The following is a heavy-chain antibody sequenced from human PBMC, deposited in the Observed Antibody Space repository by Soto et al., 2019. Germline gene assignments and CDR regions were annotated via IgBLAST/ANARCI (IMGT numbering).Heavy chain of an antibody. V-gene: IGHV3-23*01. CDR2: ISGSGGST. CDR3: AKEYCTTVTTCYYYGMDV. D-gene: IGHD4-17*01. CDR1: GFTFSSYA. J-gene: IGHJ6*02. Sequence: AGGSLRLSCAASGFTFSSYAMSWVRQAPGKGLEWVSAISGSGGSTYYADSVKGRFTISRDNSKNTLYLQMNSLRAEDTAVYYCAKEYCTTVTTCYYYGMDVWGQGTTVTVSS.